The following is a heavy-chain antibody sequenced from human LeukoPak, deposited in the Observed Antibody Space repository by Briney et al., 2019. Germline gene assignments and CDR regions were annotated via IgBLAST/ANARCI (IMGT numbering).Heavy chain of an antibody. CDR2: INPNSGGT. CDR1: GYTFTGYY. CDR3: ARGARDIVVVPAASWFGP. J-gene: IGHJ5*02. V-gene: IGHV1-2*02. D-gene: IGHD2-2*01. Sequence: ASVKVSCKASGYTFTGYYMHWVRQAPGQGLEWMGWINPNSGGTNYAQKFQGRVTMTRDTSISTAYMELSRLRSDDTAVYYCARGARDIVVVPAASWFGPWGQGTLVTVSS.